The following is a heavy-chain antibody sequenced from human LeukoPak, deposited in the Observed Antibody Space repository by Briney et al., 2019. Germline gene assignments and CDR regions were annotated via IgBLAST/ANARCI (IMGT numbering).Heavy chain of an antibody. V-gene: IGHV3-33*06. J-gene: IGHJ6*03. CDR3: AKEGLSTLYYYYMDV. CDR2: IWYDASNK. D-gene: IGHD2-2*01. Sequence: GRSLRLSCAASGFTFSSYGMHWVRQAPGKGLEWVAVIWYDASNKYYADSVKGRFTISRDNSKNTLYLQMNSLRAEDTAVYYCAKEGLSTLYYYYMDVWGKGTTVTVSS. CDR1: GFTFSSYG.